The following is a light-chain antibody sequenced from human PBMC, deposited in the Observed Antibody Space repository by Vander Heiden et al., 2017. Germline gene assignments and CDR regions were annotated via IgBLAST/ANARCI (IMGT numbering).Light chain of an antibody. CDR2: GAS. J-gene: IGKJ4*01. Sequence: ELVMTQSPATLSVSPGETATLSCRASQSVSSNLAWYQQKPGQAPRLLIYGASTRASGIAARFSGSGSGIEFTLTISSLQSEDFAVYYCQQYNNWPPLTFGGGTKVEIK. V-gene: IGKV3-15*01. CDR3: QQYNNWPPLT. CDR1: QSVSSN.